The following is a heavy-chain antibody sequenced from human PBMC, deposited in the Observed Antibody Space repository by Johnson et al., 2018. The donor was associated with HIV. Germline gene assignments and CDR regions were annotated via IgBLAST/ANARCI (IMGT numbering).Heavy chain of an antibody. CDR1: GFTVSSNY. CDR3: ARDTAMVHDAFDI. D-gene: IGHD5-18*01. CDR2: IYSGGST. V-gene: IGHV3-66*02. J-gene: IGHJ3*02. Sequence: VQLVESGGGLVQPGGSLRLSCAASGFTVSSNYMSWVRQAPGKGLEWVSVIYSGGSTYYADSVKGRFTISRDNSKNTLYLQMNSLRAEDTAVYYCARDTAMVHDAFDIWGQGTMVTVSS.